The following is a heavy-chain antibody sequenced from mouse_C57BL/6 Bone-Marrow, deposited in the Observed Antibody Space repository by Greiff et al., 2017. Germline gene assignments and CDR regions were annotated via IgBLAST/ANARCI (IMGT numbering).Heavy chain of an antibody. CDR1: GYTFTSYW. CDR2: IDPSDSYT. J-gene: IGHJ2*01. V-gene: IGHV1-50*01. D-gene: IGHD1-1*01. CDR3: ARPLYYDY. Sequence: QVQLQQPGAELVKPGASVKLSCKASGYTFTSYWMQWVKQRPGQGLEWIGEIDPSDSYTNYNQKFKGKATLTVDTSSSTAYMQLSSLTSEDSAVYYCARPLYYDYWGQGTTLTVSS.